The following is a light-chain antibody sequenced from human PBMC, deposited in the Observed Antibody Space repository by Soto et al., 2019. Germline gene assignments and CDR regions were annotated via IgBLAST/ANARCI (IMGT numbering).Light chain of an antibody. CDR2: EVS. J-gene: IGLJ2*01. CDR1: RSDVGDYKY. V-gene: IGLV2-14*01. CDR3: SSYTSSNTVI. Sequence: QSALTQPASVSGSPGQSITISCTGTRSDVGDYKYVSWYQQHPGEGPKLMIYEVSNRPSGVSFRFSGSKSGNAASLTISGLQAEAEAHYYCSSYTSSNTVIFGGGTQLTVL.